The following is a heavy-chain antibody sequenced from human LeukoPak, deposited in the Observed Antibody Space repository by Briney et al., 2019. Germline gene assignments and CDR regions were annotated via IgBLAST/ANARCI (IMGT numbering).Heavy chain of an antibody. CDR2: IYYSGNT. Sequence: KTSETLSLTCTVSGXSISSYYWSWIRQPPGKGLEWIGYIYYSGNTDSNPSLKSRVTISVDTSKNQFSLKLSSVTAADTAVYYCARTYCSGGSCHFDYWGQGTLVTVSS. J-gene: IGHJ4*02. CDR1: GXSISSYY. CDR3: ARTYCSGGSCHFDY. V-gene: IGHV4-59*08. D-gene: IGHD2-15*01.